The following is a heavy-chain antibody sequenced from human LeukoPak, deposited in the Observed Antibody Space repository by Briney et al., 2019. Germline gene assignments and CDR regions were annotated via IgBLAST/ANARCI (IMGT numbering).Heavy chain of an antibody. CDR2: IIPIFGTA. J-gene: IGHJ6*03. Sequence: GSSVKVSCKASGGTFSSYAISWVRQAPGQGLEWMGGIIPIFGTANYAQKFQGGVTITTDESTSTAYMELSSLRSEDTAVYYCAWGEVVPAARDYYYYMDVWGKGTTVTVSS. D-gene: IGHD2-2*01. CDR1: GGTFSSYA. V-gene: IGHV1-69*05. CDR3: AWGEVVPAARDYYYYMDV.